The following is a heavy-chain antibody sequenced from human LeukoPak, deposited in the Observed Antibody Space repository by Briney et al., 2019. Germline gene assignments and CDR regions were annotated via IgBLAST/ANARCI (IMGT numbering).Heavy chain of an antibody. V-gene: IGHV3-74*01. D-gene: IGHD3-10*01. Sequence: PGGSLRLSCVASGFTFSSYWMHWVRQVPGKGLLCVSHISPDGSTTSYADSVKGRFTISRDNAKNTLYLQMNSLRADDTALYYCARQFGSGSSYWGQGTLVTVSS. CDR3: ARQFGSGSSY. CDR2: ISPDGSTT. J-gene: IGHJ4*02. CDR1: GFTFSSYW.